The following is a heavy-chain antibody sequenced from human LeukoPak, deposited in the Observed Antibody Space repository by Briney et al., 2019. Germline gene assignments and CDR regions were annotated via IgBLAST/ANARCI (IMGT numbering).Heavy chain of an antibody. CDR3: ARGPPNWGYDY. CDR1: GYTFTSYD. J-gene: IGHJ4*02. Sequence: ASVKVSCTASGYTFTSYDINWVRQATGQGPEWMGWMSPNSGNTGYAQKFQGRVTMTRSTSMSTAYMELSSLRSEDTAVYYCARGPPNWGYDYWGQGTLVTVSS. CDR2: MSPNSGNT. V-gene: IGHV1-8*01. D-gene: IGHD7-27*01.